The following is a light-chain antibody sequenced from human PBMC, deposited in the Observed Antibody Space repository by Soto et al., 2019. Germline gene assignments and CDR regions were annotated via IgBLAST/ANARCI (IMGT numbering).Light chain of an antibody. V-gene: IGKV4-1*01. Sequence: DIVMTQSPDSLARSLAERATINFXSSQRVLSISNNKNYLGCYQQKPGRTPKXXXDWXSTLASGGPDRLSGSGSGTDFTLPIGTLQAEDAAVHYCQQYYSTTRTFGQGTKVDIK. CDR3: QQYYSTTRT. CDR2: WXS. J-gene: IGKJ1*01. CDR1: QRVLSISNNKNY.